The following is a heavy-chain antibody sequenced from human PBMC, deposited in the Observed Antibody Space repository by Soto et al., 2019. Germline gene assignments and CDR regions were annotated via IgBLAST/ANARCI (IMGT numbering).Heavy chain of an antibody. D-gene: IGHD6-19*01. J-gene: IGHJ4*02. V-gene: IGHV1-18*01. CDR1: GYTFRSYG. CDR2: ISPYYGKS. CDR3: ARDLLAVAGTIDY. Sequence: QVQLVQSGPEVRRPGTSLKVACKPSGYTFRSYGISWVRQAPGQGLEWMGWISPYYGKSNYAQKLQDRMTMTTDPSTSTAFMELKSLKSNDTAMYYCARDLLAVAGTIDYWGQGTLISVSS.